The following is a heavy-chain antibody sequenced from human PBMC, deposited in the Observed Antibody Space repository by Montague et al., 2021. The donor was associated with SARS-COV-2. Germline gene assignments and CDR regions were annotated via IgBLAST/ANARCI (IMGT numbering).Heavy chain of an antibody. CDR2: RYYRSKWHN. CDR1: GDSVSSNSAA. CDR3: ARTSASGDY. V-gene: IGHV6-1*01. D-gene: IGHD1-26*01. J-gene: IGHJ4*02. Sequence: RAISGDSVSSNSAARNWIRQSSSRGPARLGRRYYRSKWHNDYAVSVKSRITINPDTSKNQISLQLKSVTPEDTAVYYCARTSASGDYWGQGTLVTVSS.